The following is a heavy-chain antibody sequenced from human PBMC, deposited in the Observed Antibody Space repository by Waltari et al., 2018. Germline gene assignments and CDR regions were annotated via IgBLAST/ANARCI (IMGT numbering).Heavy chain of an antibody. CDR1: GFILNDFL. Sequence: EVQLVESGGGLVQPGGSLRLSWPAAGFILNDFLLPWVRQPPGKGREWVSVINWNSGTMGYADSVKGRFTISRDNAKNSLYLQMSGLRPEDTAFYYCAKDVSLYQIKPAFDSWGQGVLVTVSS. J-gene: IGHJ4*02. D-gene: IGHD2-2*01. CDR3: AKDVSLYQIKPAFDS. CDR2: INWNSGTM. V-gene: IGHV3-9*01.